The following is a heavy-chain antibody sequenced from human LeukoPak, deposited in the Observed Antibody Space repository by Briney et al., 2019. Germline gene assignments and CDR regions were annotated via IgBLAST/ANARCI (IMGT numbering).Heavy chain of an antibody. J-gene: IGHJ4*02. V-gene: IGHV1-46*01. Sequence: GASVKVSCKASGYTFTGYFGHWVRQAPGQGLEWMGIINPSGGSTSYAQKFQGRVTMTRDTSTSTVYMELSSLRSEDTAVYYCARVREFGSSPFDYWGQGTLVTVSS. CDR3: ARVREFGSSPFDY. CDR1: GYTFTGYF. CDR2: INPSGGST. D-gene: IGHD6-13*01.